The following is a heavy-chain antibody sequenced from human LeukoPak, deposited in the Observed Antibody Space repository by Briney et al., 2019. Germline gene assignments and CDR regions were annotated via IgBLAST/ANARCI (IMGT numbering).Heavy chain of an antibody. CDR1: GFTFSSYW. V-gene: IGHV3-74*01. CDR3: ASSPGVAVV. J-gene: IGHJ4*02. CDR2: INSDGSST. Sequence: GGSLRLSCAASGFTFSSYWMHWVRHAPGKGLVWVSRINSDGSSTSYGDSVKGRFTISRDNAKNTLYLQMNSLRAEDTAVYYCASSPGVAVVWGQGTLVTVSS. D-gene: IGHD6-19*01.